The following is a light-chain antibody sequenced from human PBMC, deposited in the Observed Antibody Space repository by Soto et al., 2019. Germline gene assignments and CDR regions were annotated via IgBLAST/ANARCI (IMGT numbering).Light chain of an antibody. Sequence: IVLPQSPGTLSLSAGGGATLSCRASQSVSNNYIAWYQQKPGQAPRLLIHGASSRATGIPDRFSCSGSGTDFTLTIRKLEPEDFAVYYCQQYCCSPLTFGGGTKVEI. CDR2: GAS. J-gene: IGKJ4*01. CDR3: QQYCCSPLT. V-gene: IGKV3-20*01. CDR1: QSVSNNY.